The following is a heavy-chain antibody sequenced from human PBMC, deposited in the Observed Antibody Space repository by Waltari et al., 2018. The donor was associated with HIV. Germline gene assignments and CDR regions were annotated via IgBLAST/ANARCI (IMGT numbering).Heavy chain of an antibody. CDR1: GLTVSNNY. J-gene: IGHJ4*02. Sequence: EVQLVESGGGLVHPGGSLRLSCAASGLTVSNNYMSWVRQAPGKGLEGVSVIYSVGSTYYADSVRGRFSISRHNSKNTLYRKMNSLRAEDTAVYYCARDFDGDSIYDYWGQGTLVTVSS. D-gene: IGHD4-17*01. V-gene: IGHV3-66*01. CDR3: ARDFDGDSIYDY. CDR2: IYSVGST.